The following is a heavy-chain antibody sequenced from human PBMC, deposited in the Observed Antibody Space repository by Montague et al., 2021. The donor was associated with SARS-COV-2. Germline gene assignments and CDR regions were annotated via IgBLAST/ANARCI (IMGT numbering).Heavy chain of an antibody. CDR1: GFTFSSYS. CDR3: ARSYSSSWYFCIGMDV. Sequence: SLRLSCAASGFTFSSYSMNWVRQAPGKGLEWVSSISSSSSYIYYADSVKGRFTISRDNAKNSLYLQMNSLRAEDTAVYYCARSYSSSWYFCIGMDVWGQGTTVTVSS. V-gene: IGHV3-21*01. J-gene: IGHJ6*02. CDR2: ISSSSSYI. D-gene: IGHD6-13*01.